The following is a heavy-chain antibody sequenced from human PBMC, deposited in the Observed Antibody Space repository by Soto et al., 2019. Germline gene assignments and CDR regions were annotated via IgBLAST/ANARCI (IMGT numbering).Heavy chain of an antibody. CDR3: TRAGIAAAGIYHYYYYGMDV. Sequence: GGSLRLSCTASGFTFGDYAMSWFRQAPGKGLEWVGFIRSKAYGGTTEYAASVKGRFTISRDDSKSIAYLQMNSLKTEDTAVYFCTRAGIAAAGIYHYYYYGMDVWGQGTTVTVSS. V-gene: IGHV3-49*03. J-gene: IGHJ6*02. CDR1: GFTFGDYA. D-gene: IGHD6-13*01. CDR2: IRSKAYGGTT.